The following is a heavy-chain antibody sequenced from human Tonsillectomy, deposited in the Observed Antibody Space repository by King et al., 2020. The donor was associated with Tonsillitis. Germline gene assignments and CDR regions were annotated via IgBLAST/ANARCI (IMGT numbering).Heavy chain of an antibody. D-gene: IGHD1-26*01. CDR1: GFTFDDYA. J-gene: IGHJ6*02. V-gene: IGHV3-9*01. CDR2: ISWNSGSI. Sequence: AQLVESGGGLVQPGRSLRLSCAASGFTFDDYAMHWVRHAPGKGLEWVSGISWNSGSIGYADSVKGRFTISRDNAKNSLYLQMNSLRAEDTALYYCAKGQVGATHHRYYGMDVWGQGTTVTVSS. CDR3: AKGQVGATHHRYYGMDV.